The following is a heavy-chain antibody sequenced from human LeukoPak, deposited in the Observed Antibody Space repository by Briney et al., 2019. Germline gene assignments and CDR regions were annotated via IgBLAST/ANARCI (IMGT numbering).Heavy chain of an antibody. Sequence: PGGSLRLSCAASGFTFSSCEMNWVRQAPGKGLERLSYISNSGSSKYYADSVRGRFTISRDNAKNSLYLQMNSLRAEDTAVYYCARARVPGELNYWGQGTLVTVSS. J-gene: IGHJ4*02. CDR2: ISNSGSSK. CDR3: ARARVPGELNY. CDR1: GFTFSSCE. D-gene: IGHD3-10*01. V-gene: IGHV3-48*03.